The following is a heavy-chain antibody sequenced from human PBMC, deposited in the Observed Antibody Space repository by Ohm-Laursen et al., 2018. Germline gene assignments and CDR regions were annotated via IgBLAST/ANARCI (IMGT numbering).Heavy chain of an antibody. Sequence: GALSLTCTVSGGSISSYYWSWIRQPPGKGLEWIGFLYNTGNTNHNPSLKGRVSISDDKSKNQFSLKLSSVTAADTAVYYCARNSSGYIYYWGQGTLVTVSS. D-gene: IGHD3-22*01. CDR1: GGSISSYY. J-gene: IGHJ4*02. V-gene: IGHV4-59*12. CDR2: LYNTGNT. CDR3: ARNSSGYIYY.